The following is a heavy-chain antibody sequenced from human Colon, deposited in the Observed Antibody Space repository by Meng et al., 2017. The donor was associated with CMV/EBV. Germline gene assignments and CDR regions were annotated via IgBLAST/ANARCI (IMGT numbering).Heavy chain of an antibody. J-gene: IGHJ6*02. CDR3: ARQASYDSSGYYYYYGMDV. V-gene: IGHV1-8*03. CDR1: GYIFSNFD. CDR2: MNPDSGDT. D-gene: IGHD3-22*01. Sequence: ASVKVSCKASGYIFSNFDINWVRQATGQGLEWMGWMNPDSGDTGYAQKFQGRVSIARNTSISTAYMELSSLRSEDTAVYYCARQASYDSSGYYYYYGMDVWGQGTTVIVSS.